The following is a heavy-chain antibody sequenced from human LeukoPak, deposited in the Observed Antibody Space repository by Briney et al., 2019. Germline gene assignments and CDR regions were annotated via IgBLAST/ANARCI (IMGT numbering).Heavy chain of an antibody. CDR1: GFTFSSYA. Sequence: GGSLRLSCAASGFTFSSYAMHWVRQAPGKGLEYVSAISSNGGSTYYANSVKGRFAISRDNSKNTLYLQMGSLRAEDMAVYYCAREGGDYWGQGTLVTVSS. V-gene: IGHV3-64*01. CDR2: ISSNGGST. CDR3: AREGGDY. D-gene: IGHD3-16*01. J-gene: IGHJ4*02.